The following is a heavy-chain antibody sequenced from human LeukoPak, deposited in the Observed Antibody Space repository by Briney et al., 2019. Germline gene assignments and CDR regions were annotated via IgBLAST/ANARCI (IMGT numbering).Heavy chain of an antibody. D-gene: IGHD3-22*01. CDR1: GGSISSSSYF. CDR2: IYYSGTS. V-gene: IGHV4-39*07. Sequence: SETLSLTCTVSGGSISSSSYFWDWIRQPPGKGLEWIGSIYYSGTSYYNPSLKSRVTISVDTSKNQFSLKLSSVTAADTAVYYCCLASSGYYYFDYWGQGTLVTVSS. CDR3: CLASSGYYYFDY. J-gene: IGHJ4*02.